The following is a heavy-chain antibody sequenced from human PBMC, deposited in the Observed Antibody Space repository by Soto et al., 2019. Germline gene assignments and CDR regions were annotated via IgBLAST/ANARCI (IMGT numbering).Heavy chain of an antibody. CDR2: ISYDGSNK. J-gene: IGHJ6*02. CDR3: AKSAAAGPYYYYGMDV. V-gene: IGHV3-30*18. CDR1: GFTFSSYG. Sequence: LRLSCAASGFTFSSYGMHWVRQAPGKGLEWVAVISYDGSNKYYADSVKGRFTISRDNSKNTLYLQMNSLRAEDTAVYYCAKSAAAGPYYYYGMDVWGQGTTVTVSS. D-gene: IGHD6-13*01.